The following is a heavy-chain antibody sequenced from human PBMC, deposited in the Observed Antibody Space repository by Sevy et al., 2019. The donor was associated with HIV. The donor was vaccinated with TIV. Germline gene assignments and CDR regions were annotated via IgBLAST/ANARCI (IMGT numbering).Heavy chain of an antibody. D-gene: IGHD6-19*01. CDR3: VSLFLSYRSGWSYFDY. V-gene: IGHV3-66*02. CDR2: IFSSGST. Sequence: GGSLRLSCAISGFTVNDKYINWVRQAPGKGLEWVSVIFSSGSTYYADSAKGRFTISRDNSKNTVDLKMNSVRAEDTAVYYCVSLFLSYRSGWSYFDYWGQGTLVTVSS. CDR1: GFTVNDKY. J-gene: IGHJ4*02.